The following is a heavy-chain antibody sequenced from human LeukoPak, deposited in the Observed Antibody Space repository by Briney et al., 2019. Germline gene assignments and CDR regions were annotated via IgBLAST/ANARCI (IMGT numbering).Heavy chain of an antibody. CDR3: AKRDDSYYYYYMDV. Sequence: PGGSLRLSCAASGFTFSSYAMSWVRQAPGKGLEWVSAISGSGGSTYYADSVKGRFTISRDNSKNTLYLQMNSPRAEDTAVYYCAKRDDSYYYYYMDVWGKGTTVTVSS. CDR1: GFTFSSYA. CDR2: ISGSGGST. V-gene: IGHV3-23*01. D-gene: IGHD5-24*01. J-gene: IGHJ6*03.